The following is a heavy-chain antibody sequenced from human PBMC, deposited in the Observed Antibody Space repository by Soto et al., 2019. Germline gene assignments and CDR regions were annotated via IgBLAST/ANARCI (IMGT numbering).Heavy chain of an antibody. CDR1: GGSISSSSYY. J-gene: IGHJ4*02. CDR3: ARRKQLVFDY. Sequence: SETLSLTCTVSGGSISSSSYYWGWIRQPPGKGLEWIGSIYYSGSTYYNPSLKSRVTISVDTSKNQFSLKLSSVTAADTAVYYCARRKQLVFDYWGQGTLVTVSS. D-gene: IGHD6-6*01. V-gene: IGHV4-39*01. CDR2: IYYSGST.